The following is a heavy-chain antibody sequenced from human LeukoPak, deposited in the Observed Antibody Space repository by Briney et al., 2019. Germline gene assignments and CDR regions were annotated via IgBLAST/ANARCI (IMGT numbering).Heavy chain of an antibody. CDR1: GGSISSGDYY. D-gene: IGHD6-13*01. Sequence: PSETLSLTCTVSGGSISSGDYYWSWIRQPPGKGLEWIGYIYYSGSTNYNPSLKSRVTISVDKSKNQFSLKLSSVTAADTAVYYCAGWGIAAAVNDAFDIWGQGTMVTVSS. J-gene: IGHJ3*02. V-gene: IGHV4-30-4*08. CDR3: AGWGIAAAVNDAFDI. CDR2: IYYSGST.